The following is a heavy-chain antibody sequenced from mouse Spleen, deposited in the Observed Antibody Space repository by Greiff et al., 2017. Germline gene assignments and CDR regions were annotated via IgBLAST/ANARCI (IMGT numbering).Heavy chain of an antibody. D-gene: IGHD2-1*01. CDR3: ARQGDGNFDY. CDR1: GFTFSSYG. CDR2: ISSGGSYT. V-gene: IGHV5-6*01. Sequence: EVKLMESGGDLVKPGGSLKLSCAASGFTFSSYGMSWVRQTPDKRLEWVATISSGGSYTYYPDSVKGRFTISRDNAKNTLYLQMSSLKSEDTAMYYCARQGDGNFDYWGQGTTLTVSS. J-gene: IGHJ2*01.